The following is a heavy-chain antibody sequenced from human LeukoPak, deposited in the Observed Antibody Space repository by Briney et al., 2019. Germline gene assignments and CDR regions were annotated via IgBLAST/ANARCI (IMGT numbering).Heavy chain of an antibody. CDR3: ARDTIVVPAVIDY. J-gene: IGHJ4*02. V-gene: IGHV3-21*01. CDR1: GLTFSSYS. D-gene: IGHD2-2*01. CDR2: ISSSSSYI. Sequence: TGGSLRLSCAASGLTFSSYSMNWVRQAPGKGLEWVSSISSSSSYIYYADSVKGRFTISRDNAKNSLYLQMNSLRAEDTAVYYCARDTIVVPAVIDYWGQGTLVTVSS.